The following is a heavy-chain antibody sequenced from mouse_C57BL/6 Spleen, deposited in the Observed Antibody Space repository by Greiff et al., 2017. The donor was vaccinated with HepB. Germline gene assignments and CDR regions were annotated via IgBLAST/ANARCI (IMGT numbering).Heavy chain of an antibody. CDR1: GYAFTNYL. V-gene: IGHV1-54*01. CDR3: ARSGLLRFAY. J-gene: IGHJ3*01. CDR2: INPGSGGT. Sequence: VQLQQSGAELVRPGTSVKVSCKASGYAFTNYLIEWVKQRPGQGLEWIGVINPGSGGTNYNEKVKGKATLTADKSSSTAYMQLSSLTSEDSAVYFCARSGLLRFAYWGQGTLVTVSA. D-gene: IGHD1-1*01.